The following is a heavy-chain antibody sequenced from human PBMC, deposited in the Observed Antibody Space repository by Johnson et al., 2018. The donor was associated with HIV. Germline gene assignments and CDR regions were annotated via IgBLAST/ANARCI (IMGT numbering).Heavy chain of an antibody. Sequence: QMLLVESGGGVVQPGRSLRLSCAASGFTFSSYAMHWVRQAPGKGLAWVAVLSYDGSNQYYSMSLTGRFTISRENSKNMLFLQINRLRVEDTAVYDCARVRVGAFEIWGQGTMVTVSS. CDR2: LSYDGSNQ. J-gene: IGHJ3*02. CDR1: GFTFSSYA. D-gene: IGHD1-26*01. V-gene: IGHV3-30*14. CDR3: ARVRVGAFEI.